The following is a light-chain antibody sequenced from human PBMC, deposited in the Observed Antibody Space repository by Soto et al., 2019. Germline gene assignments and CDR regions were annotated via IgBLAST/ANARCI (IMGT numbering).Light chain of an antibody. CDR3: SSYAGSNNLV. Sequence: QSALTQPPSGSGSPGQSVTISCTGTSSDVGGYNYVSWYQQHPGKAPKLMIYDVSKRPSGVPDRFSGSKSGNTASLTVSGLQAEDEADYYCSSYAGSNNLVFGGGTKLTVL. V-gene: IGLV2-8*01. CDR1: SSDVGGYNY. CDR2: DVS. J-gene: IGLJ2*01.